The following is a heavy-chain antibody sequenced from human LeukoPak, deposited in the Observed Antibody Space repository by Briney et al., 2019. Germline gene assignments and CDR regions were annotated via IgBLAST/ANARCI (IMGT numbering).Heavy chain of an antibody. CDR1: GGTFSNSA. J-gene: IGHJ4*02. D-gene: IGHD3/OR15-3a*01. CDR2: IIPIFGTP. CDR3: AVVGAGVIGMGILGSLDF. Sequence: SVKVSRKTSGGTFSNSAINWVRQAPGQGLEWMVGIIPIFGTPNYAHTFEGRVTITADESTSTAYMELSGLRSEDTAIYYCAVVGAGVIGMGILGSLDFWGQGTLVSVSS. V-gene: IGHV1-69*13.